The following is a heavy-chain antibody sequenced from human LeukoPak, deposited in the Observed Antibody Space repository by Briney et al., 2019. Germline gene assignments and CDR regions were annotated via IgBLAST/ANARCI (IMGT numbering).Heavy chain of an antibody. V-gene: IGHV4-59*11. Sequence: PSETLSLTCTVSGGSLSNHYWSWIRQPPGKGLEWIGYIFYSGSTNYNPSLKSRVTISVDTSKNQFSLKLSSVTAADTAVYYCARGEWDLLFDYWGQGTLVTVSS. CDR2: IFYSGST. CDR3: ARGEWDLLFDY. D-gene: IGHD1-26*01. J-gene: IGHJ4*02. CDR1: GGSLSNHY.